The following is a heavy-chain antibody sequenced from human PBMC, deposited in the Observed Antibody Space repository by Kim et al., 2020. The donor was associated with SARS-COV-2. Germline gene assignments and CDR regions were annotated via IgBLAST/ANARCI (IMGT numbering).Heavy chain of an antibody. CDR3: ARDVDLYSSWKDAFDI. Sequence: SVKRRLAISRDNAKNSLYLQMSSLSADDTAVYYCARDVDLYSSWKDAFDIWGQGTMVTVSS. V-gene: IGHV3-11*06. J-gene: IGHJ3*02. D-gene: IGHD6-19*01.